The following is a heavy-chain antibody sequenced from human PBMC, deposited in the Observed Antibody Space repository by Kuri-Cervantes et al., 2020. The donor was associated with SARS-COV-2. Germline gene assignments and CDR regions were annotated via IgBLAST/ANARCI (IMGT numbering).Heavy chain of an antibody. J-gene: IGHJ3*02. CDR1: GYTFTSYY. Sequence: VTVSYQPSGYTFTSYYMRWVRQAPRQGLGWMGIINPSCGSTSYAQKFQGRVTMTRETSTSTVYMELSSLSFEDTAVSYCVVGATLSGDDAFDIWGQGTMVTVSS. D-gene: IGHD1-26*01. V-gene: IGHV1-46*01. CDR2: INPSCGST. CDR3: VVGATLSGDDAFDI.